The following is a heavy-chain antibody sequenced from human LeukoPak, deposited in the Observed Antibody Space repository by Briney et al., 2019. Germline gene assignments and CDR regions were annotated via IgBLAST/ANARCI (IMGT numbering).Heavy chain of an antibody. CDR1: GGSFSGYY. J-gene: IGHJ4*02. CDR3: ARGQWRVYSSGWYFDY. CDR2: INHSGST. Sequence: SETLSLTCAVYGGSFSGYYWSWIRQPPGKGLEWIGEINHSGSTNYSPSLKSRVTISVDTSKNQFSLKLSSVTAADTAVYYCARGQWRVYSSGWYFDYWGQGTLVTVSS. D-gene: IGHD6-19*01. V-gene: IGHV4-34*01.